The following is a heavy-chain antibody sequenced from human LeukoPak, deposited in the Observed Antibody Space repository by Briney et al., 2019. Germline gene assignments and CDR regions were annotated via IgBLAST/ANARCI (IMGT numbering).Heavy chain of an antibody. V-gene: IGHV3-53*05. D-gene: IGHD2-21*01. CDR1: GFTVSSNY. CDR3: ARGGVVIATSPYYFDY. CDR2: IYSGGST. J-gene: IGHJ4*02. Sequence: GGSLRLSCAASGFTVSSNYMSWVRQAPGKGLEWVSVIYSGGSTYYADSVKGRFTISRDNSKNTLYLQMNSLRAEDAAVYYCARGGVVIATSPYYFDYWGQGTLVTVSS.